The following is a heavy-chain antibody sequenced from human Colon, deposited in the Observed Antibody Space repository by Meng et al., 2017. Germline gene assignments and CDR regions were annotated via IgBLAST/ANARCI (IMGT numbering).Heavy chain of an antibody. V-gene: IGHV4-4*07. Sequence: GQARGGALVLGKPSDTSLLPAHVYGGSINDCSGIWIRQPAGKTLEWIGRIYSNGNTNYNPSLKSRVTMSVDTSKNQFSLKLNSVTAADTAVYYCARDGRRDRRSDNWGQGTLVTVSS. CDR1: GGSINDCS. D-gene: IGHD1-14*01. CDR3: ARDGRRDRRSDN. CDR2: IYSNGNT. J-gene: IGHJ4*02.